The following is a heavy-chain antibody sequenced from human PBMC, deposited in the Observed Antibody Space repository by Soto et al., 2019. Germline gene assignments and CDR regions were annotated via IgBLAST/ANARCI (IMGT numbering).Heavy chain of an antibody. CDR3: ARDKERGYSYGGLFDY. J-gene: IGHJ4*02. D-gene: IGHD5-18*01. V-gene: IGHV3-21*01. CDR1: GFTFSSYS. Sequence: GGSLRLSCAASGFTFSSYSMNWVRQAPGKGLEWVSSISSSSSYIYYADSVKGRFTISRDNAKNSLYLQMNSLRAEDTAVYYCARDKERGYSYGGLFDYWGQGTLVTVSS. CDR2: ISSSSSYI.